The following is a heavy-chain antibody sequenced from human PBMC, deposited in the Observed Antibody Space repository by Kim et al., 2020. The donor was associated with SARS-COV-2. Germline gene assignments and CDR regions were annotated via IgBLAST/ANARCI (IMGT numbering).Heavy chain of an antibody. D-gene: IGHD6-19*01. V-gene: IGHV3-53*01. J-gene: IGHJ5*02. CDR1: GITVSDNY. CDR2: IYRGGRA. Sequence: GGSLRLSCSASGITVSDNYLNWVRQAPGKGLEWVSVIYRGGRADSADSVTGRITMSSDTSKNTVYLQMNSLRVANTAEYSCTRSPAVAGTGNGFDPWGQG. CDR3: TRSPAVAGTGNGFDP.